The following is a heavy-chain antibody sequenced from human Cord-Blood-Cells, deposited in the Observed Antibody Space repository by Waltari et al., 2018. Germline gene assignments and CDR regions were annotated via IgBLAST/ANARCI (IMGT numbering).Heavy chain of an antibody. CDR1: GVSFGGYY. CDR2: INHSGST. D-gene: IGHD1-1*01. V-gene: IGHV4-34*01. Sequence: QVQLQQWGAGRLTPSENLSPTSAVYGVSFGGYYWSWIRHPPGKGLEWIGEINHSGSTNYNPSLKSRVTISVDTSKNQFSLKLSSVTAADTAVYYCARGVQGGMDVWGKGTTVTVSS. CDR3: ARGVQGGMDV. J-gene: IGHJ6*03.